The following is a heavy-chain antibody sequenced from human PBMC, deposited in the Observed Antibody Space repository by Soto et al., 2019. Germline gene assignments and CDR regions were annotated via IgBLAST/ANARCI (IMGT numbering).Heavy chain of an antibody. Sequence: QVQLVQSGAEVKKPGSSVKVSCKASGGTFSSHAISWVRQAPGQGLEWMGGIIPIFGTANYAQKFQGRVTITADESTSTAYMELSSLRSEDTAVYYCARDLSGYSYGYLGYWGQGTLVTVSS. CDR1: GGTFSSHA. J-gene: IGHJ4*02. CDR3: ARDLSGYSYGYLGY. V-gene: IGHV1-69*12. CDR2: IIPIFGTA. D-gene: IGHD5-18*01.